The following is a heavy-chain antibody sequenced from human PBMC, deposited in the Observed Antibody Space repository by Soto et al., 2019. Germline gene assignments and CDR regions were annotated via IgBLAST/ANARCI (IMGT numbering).Heavy chain of an antibody. J-gene: IGHJ6*02. Sequence: SETLSLTCTVSGGSISSSSYYWGWIRQPPGKGLEWIGSIYYSGSTYYNPSLKSRVTISVDTSKNQFSLKLSSVTAADTAVYYCARGDYDFWSGTLSGMDVWGQGTSVT. CDR1: GGSISSSSYY. D-gene: IGHD3-3*01. CDR2: IYYSGST. CDR3: ARGDYDFWSGTLSGMDV. V-gene: IGHV4-39*01.